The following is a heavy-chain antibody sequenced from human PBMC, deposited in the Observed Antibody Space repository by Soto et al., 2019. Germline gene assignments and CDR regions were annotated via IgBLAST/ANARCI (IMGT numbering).Heavy chain of an antibody. CDR3: ARGIAAAGALYDY. CDR1: GFGFDEYG. J-gene: IGHJ4*02. CDR2: INRHGDTT. Sequence: GGSLRLSCAASGFGFDEYGMSWIRQGPGKGLEWVSTINRHGDTTAYADSVKGRFTISRDNAKNSLYLQMNSLRAEDTAVYYCARGIAAAGALYDYWGQGTLVTVSS. D-gene: IGHD6-13*01. V-gene: IGHV3-20*04.